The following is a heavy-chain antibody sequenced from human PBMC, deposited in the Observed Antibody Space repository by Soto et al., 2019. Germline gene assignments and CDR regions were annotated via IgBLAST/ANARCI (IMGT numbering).Heavy chain of an antibody. V-gene: IGHV1-69*06. CDR1: GGTFSSYA. CDR3: ARDHVYYEFWSGYWANDAFDI. Sequence: QVQLVQSGAEVKKPGSSVKVSCKASGGTFSSYAISWVRQAPGQGLEWMGGIIPIFGTANYAQKFQGRVTITADKSTSTAYMELSSLRSEDTAVYYCARDHVYYEFWSGYWANDAFDIWGQGTMVTVSS. J-gene: IGHJ3*02. CDR2: IIPIFGTA. D-gene: IGHD3-3*01.